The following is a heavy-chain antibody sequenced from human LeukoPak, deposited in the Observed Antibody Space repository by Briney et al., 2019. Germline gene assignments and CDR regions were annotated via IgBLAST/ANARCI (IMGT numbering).Heavy chain of an antibody. CDR3: ARQNNPRSHADQ. V-gene: IGHV4-59*01. CDR1: GGSISSYY. CDR2: IYYSGST. J-gene: IGHJ4*02. Sequence: PSETLSLTCTVSGGSISSYYWSWIRQPPGKGLEWIGYIYYSGSTNYNPSLKSRVTISVDTSKNQFSLKLSSVTAADTAVYYCARQNNPRSHADQWGQGTLVTVSS.